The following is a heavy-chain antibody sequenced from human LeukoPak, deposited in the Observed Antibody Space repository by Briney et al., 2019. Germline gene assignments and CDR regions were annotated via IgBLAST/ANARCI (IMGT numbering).Heavy chain of an antibody. J-gene: IGHJ5*02. CDR2: IIPILGIA. D-gene: IGHD3-9*01. CDR3: AKDPRLRYFDPNWFDP. Sequence: ASVKVSCKASGGTFSSYAISWVRQAPGQGLEWMGRIIPILGIANYAQKFQGRVTITADKSTSTAYMELSSLRAEDTAFYYCAKDPRLRYFDPNWFDPWGQGTLVTVSS. CDR1: GGTFSSYA. V-gene: IGHV1-69*04.